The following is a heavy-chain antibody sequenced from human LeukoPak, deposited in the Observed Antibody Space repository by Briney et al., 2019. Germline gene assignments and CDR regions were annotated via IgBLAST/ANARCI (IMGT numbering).Heavy chain of an antibody. CDR1: GFMFSSYA. Sequence: PGGSLRLSCAASGFMFSSYAMNWVRQAPGKGLELVSGISGSDGITNYVDSVRSRFTIFRDNSKSTLYLQMNSLRIEDTAVYYCAKVPRKYGDNELPYGMDVWGQGTTVTVSS. CDR3: AKVPRKYGDNELPYGMDV. J-gene: IGHJ6*02. V-gene: IGHV3-23*01. D-gene: IGHD2-21*02. CDR2: ISGSDGIT.